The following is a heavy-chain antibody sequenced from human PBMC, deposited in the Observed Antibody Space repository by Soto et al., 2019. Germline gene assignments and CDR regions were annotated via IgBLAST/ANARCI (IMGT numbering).Heavy chain of an antibody. Sequence: AVKVSCKVSGYTLTELSMHWVRQAPGKGLEWMGGFDPEDGETIYAQKFQGRVTMTEDTSTDTAYMQLSSLRYEDTAVYYCWDFGRITMVRGVITLDYWG. CDR3: WDFGRITMVRGVITLDY. CDR2: FDPEDGET. D-gene: IGHD3-10*01. CDR1: GYTLTELS. V-gene: IGHV1-24*01. J-gene: IGHJ4*01.